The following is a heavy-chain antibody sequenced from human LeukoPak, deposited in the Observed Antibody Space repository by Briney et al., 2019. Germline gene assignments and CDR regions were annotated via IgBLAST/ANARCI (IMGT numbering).Heavy chain of an antibody. CDR1: GYTFTGYY. D-gene: IGHD3-22*01. CDR2: INPNSGGT. V-gene: IGHV1-2*06. J-gene: IGHJ4*02. CDR3: ARFPYYDSSGYYYFDY. Sequence: ASVKVSCKAPGYTFTGYYMHWVRQAPGQGLEWMGRINPNSGGTNYAQKFQGRVTMTRDTSISTAYMELSRLRSDDTAVYYCARFPYYDSSGYYYFDYWGQGTLVTVSS.